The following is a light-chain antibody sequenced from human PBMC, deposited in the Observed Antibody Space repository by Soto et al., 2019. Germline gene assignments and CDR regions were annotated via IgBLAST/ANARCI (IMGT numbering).Light chain of an antibody. CDR2: GAS. CDR1: QSVNNN. CDR3: QQYHSWPA. V-gene: IGKV3-15*01. Sequence: ETLMTQSPATLSVSPGERATLSCRASQSVNNNLTWYQQKLGQAPRVLIYGASTRATGIPARFSGSGSGTEFTLTISRLQSEDFAVYYCQQYHSWPAFGQGTKVDIK. J-gene: IGKJ1*01.